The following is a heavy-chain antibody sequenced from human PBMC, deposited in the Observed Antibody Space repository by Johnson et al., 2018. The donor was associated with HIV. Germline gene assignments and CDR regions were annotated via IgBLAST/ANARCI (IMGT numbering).Heavy chain of an antibody. Sequence: VQLVESGGGVVQPGRSLRLSCAASGFTFSSYAMHWVRQAPGKGLEWVSVIYSGGSTYYADSVKGRFTISRDNSKNTLYLQMNSLRAEDTAVYYCARGWGAFDIWGQGTMVTVSS. CDR1: GFTFSSYA. CDR2: IYSGGST. V-gene: IGHV3-66*01. J-gene: IGHJ3*02. CDR3: ARGWGAFDI. D-gene: IGHD1-26*01.